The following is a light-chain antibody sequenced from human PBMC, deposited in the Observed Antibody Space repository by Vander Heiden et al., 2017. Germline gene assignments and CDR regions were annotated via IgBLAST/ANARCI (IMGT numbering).Light chain of an antibody. Sequence: DIQMTQSPSSLSASVGDRVTLTCRASQSIRTFLNWYQQKPGKAPKLLIYSASTLQSGVPARFSGSGSGTDFTLSIIDLQPEDFATYWCQQSDGTPQTFGGGTKLEIK. V-gene: IGKV1-39*01. CDR2: SAS. J-gene: IGKJ4*01. CDR3: QQSDGTPQT. CDR1: QSIRTF.